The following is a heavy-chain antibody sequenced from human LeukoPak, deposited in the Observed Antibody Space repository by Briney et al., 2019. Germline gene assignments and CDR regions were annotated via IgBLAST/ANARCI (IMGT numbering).Heavy chain of an antibody. CDR3: AKEGHGSSLDY. V-gene: IGHV3-30*18. Sequence: QSGGSLRLSCAASGFTFSSYGMHWVRQARGKGLEWVAVISYDGSNKYYADSVKGRFTISRDNSKNTLYLLMNSLRAEDTAVYYCAKEGHGSSLDYWGQGTLVTVSS. D-gene: IGHD6-13*01. CDR1: GFTFSSYG. CDR2: ISYDGSNK. J-gene: IGHJ4*02.